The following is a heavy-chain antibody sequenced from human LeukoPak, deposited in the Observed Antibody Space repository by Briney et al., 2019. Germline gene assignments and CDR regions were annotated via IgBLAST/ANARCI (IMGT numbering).Heavy chain of an antibody. J-gene: IGHJ6*03. V-gene: IGHV4-34*01. CDR3: ARGRLVVPAATINYYYYMDV. Sequence: SETLSLTCAVYGGSFSGYYWSWIRQPPGKGLEWIGEINHSGSTNYNPSLKSRVTISVDTSKNQFSLKLSSVTAADTAVYYCARGRLVVPAATINYYYYMDVWGKGTTVTVSS. CDR2: INHSGST. D-gene: IGHD2-2*01. CDR1: GGSFSGYY.